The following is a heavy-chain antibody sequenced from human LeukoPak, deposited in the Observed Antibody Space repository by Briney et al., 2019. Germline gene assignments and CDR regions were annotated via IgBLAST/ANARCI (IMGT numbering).Heavy chain of an antibody. D-gene: IGHD6-25*01. Sequence: GGSLRLSCAASGFTFSSYDMHWVRQATGKGLEWVSAIGTAGDTYYPGSVKGRFTISRENAKNSLYLQMNSLRAGDTAVYYCARVLTARSGGYDAFDIWGQGTMVTVSS. CDR1: GFTFSSYD. V-gene: IGHV3-13*01. CDR2: IGTAGDT. CDR3: ARVLTARSGGYDAFDI. J-gene: IGHJ3*02.